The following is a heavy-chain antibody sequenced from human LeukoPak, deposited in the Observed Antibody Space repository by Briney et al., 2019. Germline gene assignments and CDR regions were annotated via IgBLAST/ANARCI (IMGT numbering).Heavy chain of an antibody. CDR3: ARGLAWFHSGRGLYDY. CDR1: GGSFSGYY. V-gene: IGHV4-34*01. CDR2: INHSGST. J-gene: IGHJ4*02. D-gene: IGHD3-10*01. Sequence: SETLSLTCAVYGGSFSGYYWSWIRQPPGKGLEWIGEINHSGSTNYNPSLKSRVTISVDTSKNQFSLKLSSVTAADTAAYYCARGLAWFHSGRGLYDYWGQGTLVTVSS.